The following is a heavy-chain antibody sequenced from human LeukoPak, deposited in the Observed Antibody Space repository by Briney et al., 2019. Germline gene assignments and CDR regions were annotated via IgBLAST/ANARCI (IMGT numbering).Heavy chain of an antibody. CDR1: GYTFTSYG. Sequence: ASVKFSCKASGYTFTSYGISWVRQAPGQGLECRGWISAYNGNTNYAQKLQGRVTMTTDTSTSTAYMELRSLRSDDTAVYYCARSSPYYDFWSGYYSQGTTKRRNNWFDPWGQGTLVTVSS. J-gene: IGHJ5*02. CDR3: ARSSPYYDFWSGYYSQGTTKRRNNWFDP. V-gene: IGHV1-18*01. D-gene: IGHD3-3*01. CDR2: ISAYNGNT.